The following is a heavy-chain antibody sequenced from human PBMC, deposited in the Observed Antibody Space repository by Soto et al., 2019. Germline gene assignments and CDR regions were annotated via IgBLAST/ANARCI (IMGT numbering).Heavy chain of an antibody. V-gene: IGHV3-33*01. CDR1: GFTFSDYG. J-gene: IGHJ4*02. Sequence: GGSLRLSCAASGFTFSDYGMHWVRQAPGKGLEWVAVILAVVWYDGSKRYYADSVKGRFTVSRDDSKNTVYLQMDSLRAEDTAVYYCARDSGVAAPDLDYWGQGTLVTVSS. CDR3: ARDSGVAAPDLDY. D-gene: IGHD6-25*01. CDR2: ILAVVWYDGSKR.